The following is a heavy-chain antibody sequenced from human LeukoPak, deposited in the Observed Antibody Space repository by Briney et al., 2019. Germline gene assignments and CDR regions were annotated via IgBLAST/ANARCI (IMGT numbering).Heavy chain of an antibody. Sequence: PSETLSLTCAVYGGSFSGYYWSWIRQPPGKGLEGIGEINHSGSTNYNPSLKSRVTISVDTSKNQFSLKLSSVTAADTAVYYCARVTAEGDYYMDVWGKGTTVTVSS. V-gene: IGHV4-34*01. J-gene: IGHJ6*03. CDR3: ARVTAEGDYYMDV. CDR2: INHSGST. CDR1: GGSFSGYY. D-gene: IGHD3-16*01.